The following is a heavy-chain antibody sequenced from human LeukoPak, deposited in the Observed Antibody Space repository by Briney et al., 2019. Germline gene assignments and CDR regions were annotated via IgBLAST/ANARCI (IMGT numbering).Heavy chain of an antibody. CDR3: ASYPATAGGYNSDFDY. CDR1: GGTFSSYA. D-gene: IGHD5-24*01. V-gene: IGHV1-69*05. J-gene: IGHJ4*02. CDR2: IIPIFGTA. Sequence: SAKVSCKASGGTFSSYAISWVRQAPGQGLEWMGGIIPIFGTANYAQKFQGRVTITTDESTSTAYMELSSLRSEDTAVYYCASYPATAGGYNSDFDYWGQGTLVTVSS.